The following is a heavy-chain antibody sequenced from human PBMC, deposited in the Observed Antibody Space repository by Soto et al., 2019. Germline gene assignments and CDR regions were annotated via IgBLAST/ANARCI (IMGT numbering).Heavy chain of an antibody. J-gene: IGHJ3*02. Sequence: SETLSLTCAVSGGSISSSNWWSWVRQHPGKGLEWIGEISHSGTTNYNPSLKSRVTISVDKSKNQFSLKLRSVTAADTAVYYCVRVLIPVAGTLSAFDIWGQGTLVTVS. CDR2: ISHSGTT. CDR1: GGSISSSNW. D-gene: IGHD6-19*01. CDR3: VRVLIPVAGTLSAFDI. V-gene: IGHV4-4*02.